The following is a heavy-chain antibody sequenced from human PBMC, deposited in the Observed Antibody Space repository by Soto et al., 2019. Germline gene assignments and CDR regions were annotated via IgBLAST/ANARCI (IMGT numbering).Heavy chain of an antibody. D-gene: IGHD2-15*01. CDR1: EAPFRSYA. CDR3: ARDGGYCSGGSCIDYYYYGMDV. V-gene: IGHV1-69*01. CDR2: IIPIFGTA. Sequence: QVQLVQSGAEVKKPGSSVKVSCKASEAPFRSYATSWLRRAPGQGLEWMGGIIPIFGTANYAQKFQGRVTITADESTSTAYMELSSLRSEDTAVYYCARDGGYCSGGSCIDYYYYGMDVWGQGTTVTVSS. J-gene: IGHJ6*02.